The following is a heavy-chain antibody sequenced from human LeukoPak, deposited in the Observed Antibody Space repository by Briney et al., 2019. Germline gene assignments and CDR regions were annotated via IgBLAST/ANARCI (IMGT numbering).Heavy chain of an antibody. CDR2: IKQDGSDK. J-gene: IGHJ4*02. D-gene: IGHD1-14*01. V-gene: IGHV3-7*01. CDR3: ARGPEYMSPFDY. CDR1: GFTFSTYW. Sequence: PGGSLRLSCAASGFTFSTYWMDWVRQAPGKGLEWVANIKQDGSDKHYVDSVKGRFTISRDNAKNSLYLQMNSLRAEDTAVYYRARGPEYMSPFDYCGQGALITVSS.